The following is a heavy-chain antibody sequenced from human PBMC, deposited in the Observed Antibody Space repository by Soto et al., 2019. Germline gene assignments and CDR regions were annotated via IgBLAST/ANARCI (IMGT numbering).Heavy chain of an antibody. CDR1: GFTFSSYA. D-gene: IGHD3-16*01. Sequence: SLRLSCAASGFTFSSYAMHWVRQAPGKGLEWVAAISYDGSNKYYVDSVKGRFTISRDNSKNTLYLQMNSLRAEDTAVYYCAKGGKRKPLDCWGEGTLVTVSS. CDR2: ISYDGSNK. CDR3: AKGGKRKPLDC. J-gene: IGHJ4*02. V-gene: IGHV3-30-3*01.